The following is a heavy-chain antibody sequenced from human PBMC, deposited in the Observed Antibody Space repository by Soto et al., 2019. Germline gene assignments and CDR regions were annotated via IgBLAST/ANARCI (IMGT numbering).Heavy chain of an antibody. V-gene: IGHV3-33*08. Sequence: QVQLVESGGGVIQPGKSLRLSCSASGFAFSTYGMHWVRQAPGQGLEWVAVIWADGSRQFYGDSVKGRFTISRDNSKNTLYLQMSSVRVDGPAVYYCGGGTGYWGRSDYWGQGTLVTVSS. CDR3: GGGTGYWGRSDY. D-gene: IGHD3-9*01. CDR2: IWADGSRQ. CDR1: GFAFSTYG. J-gene: IGHJ4*02.